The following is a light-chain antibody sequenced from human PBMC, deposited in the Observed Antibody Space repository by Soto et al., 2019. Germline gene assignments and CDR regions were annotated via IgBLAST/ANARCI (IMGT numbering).Light chain of an antibody. V-gene: IGKV3-20*01. J-gene: IGKJ5*01. Sequence: EVVLTQSPGTLSLSPGERVTILCLASQSVSSTSFAWYQQKPGQTPRLLIYGASSRAPGTPDRISGGGSGTHFTLTISRLEPEDFAVYYCQHYVTSSITFGQGTRLEIK. CDR1: QSVSSTS. CDR3: QHYVTSSIT. CDR2: GAS.